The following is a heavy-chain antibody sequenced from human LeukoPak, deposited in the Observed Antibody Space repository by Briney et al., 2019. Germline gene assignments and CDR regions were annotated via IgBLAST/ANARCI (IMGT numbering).Heavy chain of an antibody. D-gene: IGHD3-10*01. Sequence: ASVKVSCKASGYTFTSYGISWVRQAPGQGLEWMGWISAYNGNTNYAQKLQGRVTMTTDTSTSTAYMELSSLKSEDTAMYYCANSPDSGGLGPWGQGTLVTVSS. CDR3: ANSPDSGGLGP. CDR2: ISAYNGNT. V-gene: IGHV1-18*01. J-gene: IGHJ5*02. CDR1: GYTFTSYG.